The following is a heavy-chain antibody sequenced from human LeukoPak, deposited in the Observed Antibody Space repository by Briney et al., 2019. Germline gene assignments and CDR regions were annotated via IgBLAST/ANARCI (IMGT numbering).Heavy chain of an antibody. D-gene: IGHD3-3*01. V-gene: IGHV4-34*01. CDR2: INHSRST. Sequence: SETLSLTCAVYGGSFSGYCGSWIRQPPGKGLEWIGEINHSRSTNYNPSLKSRVTISVDTSKNQFSLKLSSVTAADTAVYYCARRQNSVTTFGMIRVGYYYMDVWGKGTRVTVSS. CDR1: GGSFSGYC. CDR3: ARRQNSVTTFGMIRVGYYYMDV. J-gene: IGHJ6*03.